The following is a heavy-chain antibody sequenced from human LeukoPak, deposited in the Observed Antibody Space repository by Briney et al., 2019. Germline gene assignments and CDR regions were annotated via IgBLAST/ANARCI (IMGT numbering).Heavy chain of an antibody. CDR1: GLSLNNYA. Sequence: GGSLRLSCTASGLSLNNYAMSWVRQAPGKGLEWVAFIRYDGSNKYYADSVKGRFTISRDNSKNTLYLQMNSLRAEDTAVYYCAKVGVRGVIITDYWGQGTLVTVSS. CDR2: IRYDGSNK. CDR3: AKVGVRGVIITDY. D-gene: IGHD3-10*01. V-gene: IGHV3-30*02. J-gene: IGHJ4*02.